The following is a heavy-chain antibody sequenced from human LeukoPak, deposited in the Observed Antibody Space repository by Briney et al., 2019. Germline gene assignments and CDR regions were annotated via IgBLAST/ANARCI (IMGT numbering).Heavy chain of an antibody. CDR2: IWYDGSNK. D-gene: IGHD6-6*01. V-gene: IGHV3-33*01. Sequence: PGGSLRLSCAASGFTFSSYGMHWVRQAPGKGLEWVAVIWYDGSNKYYADSVKGRFTISRDNSKNTLYLQMNSLRAEDTAVYYCASEPYSSSSGLWYYDYGMDVWGQGTT. CDR1: GFTFSSYG. J-gene: IGHJ6*02. CDR3: ASEPYSSSSGLWYYDYGMDV.